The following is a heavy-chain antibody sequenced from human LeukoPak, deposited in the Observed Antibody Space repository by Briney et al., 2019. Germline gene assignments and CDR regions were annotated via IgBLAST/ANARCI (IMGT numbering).Heavy chain of an antibody. CDR2: IYTSGST. J-gene: IGHJ4*02. D-gene: IGHD4-17*01. V-gene: IGHV4-4*07. CDR3: ARSNPSVDYGDYAFDY. CDR1: GGSIGSYY. Sequence: SETLSLTCTVSGGSIGSYYWSWIRQPAGKGLEWIGRIYTSGSTNYNPSLKSRVTMSVDTSKNQFSLKLSSVTAADTAVYYCARSNPSVDYGDYAFDYWGQGTLVTVSS.